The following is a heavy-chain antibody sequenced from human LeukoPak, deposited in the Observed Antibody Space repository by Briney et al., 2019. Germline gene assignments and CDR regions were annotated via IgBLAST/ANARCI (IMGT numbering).Heavy chain of an antibody. V-gene: IGHV3-23*01. J-gene: IGHJ4*02. CDR3: ARDRTASDY. Sequence: GGSLRLSCAASGFTFSSYAMSWVRQAPGKGLEWVSAISGSGGSTYYADSVKGRFTISRDNAKNSLYLQMNSLRAEDTAVYYCARDRTASDYWGQGTLVTVSS. CDR1: GFTFSSYA. CDR2: ISGSGGST. D-gene: IGHD4-17*01.